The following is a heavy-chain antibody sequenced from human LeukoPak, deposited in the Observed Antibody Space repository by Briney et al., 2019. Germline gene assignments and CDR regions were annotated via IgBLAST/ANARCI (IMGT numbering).Heavy chain of an antibody. V-gene: IGHV4-30-2*01. CDR2: IYHSGST. D-gene: IGHD4-17*01. Sequence: PSQTLSLTCAVSGGSISSGGYSWSWIRQPPGKGLEWIGYIYHSGSTYYNPSLKSRVTISVDRSKNQFSLKLSSVTAADTAVYYCARGDCGDGFDYWGQGTLVTVSS. CDR3: ARGDCGDGFDY. J-gene: IGHJ4*02. CDR1: GGSISSGGYS.